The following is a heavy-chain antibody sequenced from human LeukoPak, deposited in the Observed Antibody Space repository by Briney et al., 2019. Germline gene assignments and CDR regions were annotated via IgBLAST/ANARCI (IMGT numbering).Heavy chain of an antibody. Sequence: SETLSLTCTVSGGSISSYYWSWIRQPPGKGLEWIGYIYYSGSTNYNPSLKSRVTILVDTSKNQFSLKLSSVTAADTAVYYCARGEGYCSSTSCYADAFDIWGQGTMVTVSS. D-gene: IGHD2-2*01. V-gene: IGHV4-59*01. CDR2: IYYSGST. CDR1: GGSISSYY. CDR3: ARGEGYCSSTSCYADAFDI. J-gene: IGHJ3*02.